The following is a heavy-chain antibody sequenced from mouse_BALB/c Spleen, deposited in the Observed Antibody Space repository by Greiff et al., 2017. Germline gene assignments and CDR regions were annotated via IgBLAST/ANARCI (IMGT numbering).Heavy chain of an antibody. J-gene: IGHJ3*01. D-gene: IGHD2-1*01. Sequence: VKLMESGPGLVAPSQSLSITCTVSGFSLSRYSVHWVRQPPGKGLEWLGMIWGGGSTDYNSALKSRLSISKDNSKSQVFLKMNSLQTDDTAMYYCARNWGNYLAWFAYWGQGTLVTVSA. CDR2: IWGGGST. CDR1: GFSLSRYS. V-gene: IGHV2-6-4*01. CDR3: ARNWGNYLAWFAY.